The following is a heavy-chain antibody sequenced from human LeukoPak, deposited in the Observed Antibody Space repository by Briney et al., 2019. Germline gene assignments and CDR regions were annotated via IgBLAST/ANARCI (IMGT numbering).Heavy chain of an antibody. V-gene: IGHV3-30*02. CDR3: ARDKIVGATHFDY. Sequence: GGSLRLSCAASGFTFSSYGMHWVRQAPGKGLEWVAFIRYDGSNKYYADSVKGRFTISRDNSKNTLYLQMNSLRAEDTAVYYCARDKIVGATHFDYWGQGALVTVSS. J-gene: IGHJ4*02. CDR1: GFTFSSYG. CDR2: IRYDGSNK. D-gene: IGHD1-26*01.